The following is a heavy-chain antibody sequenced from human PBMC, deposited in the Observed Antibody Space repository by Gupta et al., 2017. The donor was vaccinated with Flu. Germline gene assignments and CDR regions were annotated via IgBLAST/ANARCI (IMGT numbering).Heavy chain of an antibody. CDR2: MGRRANAYET. CDR3: TSRPDGYCAGSRCPTFDP. Sequence: EMKLVESGGGLVQPGASLTLSCAASGFDFSDSSMLWVRPSSGTALEWSGRMGRRANAYETTMAAAVRGRFTISRDDSRNTTFLQMNSLKSEYTAVYSCTSRPDGYCAGSRCPTFDPWGQGTVVTVSS. CDR1: GFDFSDSS. J-gene: IGHJ5*02. D-gene: IGHD2-8*02. V-gene: IGHV3-73*02.